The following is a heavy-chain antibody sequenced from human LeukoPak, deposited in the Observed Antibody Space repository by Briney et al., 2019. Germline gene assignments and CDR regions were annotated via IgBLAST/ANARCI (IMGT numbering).Heavy chain of an antibody. CDR3: AKEGSEGYLFDY. D-gene: IGHD1-1*01. J-gene: IGHJ4*02. V-gene: IGHV6-1*01. Sequence: SQTLSLTCAISGDSVSSKSAAWHWIRQSPSRGLEWLGRTYYRSKWYNDYAVSVKSRITINPDTSKNQFSLQLNSMTPEDTAVYYCAKEGSEGYLFDYWGQGTLVTVSS. CDR1: GDSVSSKSAA. CDR2: TYYRSKWYN.